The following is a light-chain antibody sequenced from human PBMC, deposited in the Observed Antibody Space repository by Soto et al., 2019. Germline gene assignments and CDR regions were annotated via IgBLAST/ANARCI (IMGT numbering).Light chain of an antibody. V-gene: IGLV1-47*01. CDR2: RNN. CDR1: SSNIGSNY. Sequence: QSVLTQPPSASGTPGQRVTISCSGSSSNIGSNYVYWYQQLPATAPKLLIYRNNQRPSGVPDRFSGSKSGTSASLPISCLRSEDEADYYCAAWDDSLSCWVFGGGTKVTVL. CDR3: AAWDDSLSCWV. J-gene: IGLJ3*02.